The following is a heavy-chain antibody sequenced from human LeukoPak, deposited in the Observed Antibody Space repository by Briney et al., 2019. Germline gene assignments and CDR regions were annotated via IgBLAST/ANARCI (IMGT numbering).Heavy chain of an antibody. CDR1: GYSFTSYW. V-gene: IGHV5-51*01. CDR3: ARYPSRGYDRHAFDI. CDR2: IYPGDSDT. J-gene: IGHJ3*02. D-gene: IGHD5-12*01. Sequence: GESLKISCKGSGYSFTSYWIGWVRQMPGKGLEWMGIIYPGDSDTRYSPSFQGQVTISADKSISTAYLQWSSLKASDTAMYYCARYPSRGYDRHAFDIWGQGTMVTVSS.